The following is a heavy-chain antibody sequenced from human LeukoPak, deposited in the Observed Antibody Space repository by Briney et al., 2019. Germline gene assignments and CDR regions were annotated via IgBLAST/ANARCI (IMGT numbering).Heavy chain of an antibody. CDR3: ARPLPGITMIAGGY. V-gene: IGHV1-69*13. J-gene: IGHJ4*02. CDR2: IIPIFGTA. CDR1: GGTFTSYA. D-gene: IGHD3-22*01. Sequence: SVKVSCKASGGTFTSYAISWVRQAPGQGIEWMGGIIPIFGTANYAQKFQGRVTITADESTSTAYMELSSLRSEDTAVYYCARPLPGITMIAGGYWGQGTLVTVSS.